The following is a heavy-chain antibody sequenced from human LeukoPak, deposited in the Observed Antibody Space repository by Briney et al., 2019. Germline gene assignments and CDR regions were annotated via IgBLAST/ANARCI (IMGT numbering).Heavy chain of an antibody. CDR1: GFTFSNYG. V-gene: IGHV3-30*03. CDR2: IRYDGTYK. J-gene: IGHJ4*02. Sequence: GGSLRLSCAASGFTFSNYGLHWVRQAPGKGLEWLAVIRYDGTYKYYADSMQGRFTISRDNSKNTLYLQMNSLRAEDTAVYYCARVGYTSGWYRNWGQGTLVTVSS. D-gene: IGHD6-19*01. CDR3: ARVGYTSGWYRN.